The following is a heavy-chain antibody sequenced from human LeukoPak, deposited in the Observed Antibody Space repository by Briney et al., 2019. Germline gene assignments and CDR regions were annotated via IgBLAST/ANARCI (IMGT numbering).Heavy chain of an antibody. D-gene: IGHD5-18*01. V-gene: IGHV4-59*01. CDR2: IYYSGST. Sequence: PSETLSLTCTASGGSISSYYLRWIRQPPGKGLEWIGYIYYSGSTNYNPSLKSRVTISVDTSKNQFSLKLSSVTAADTAVYYCARGSGYSYGYDAFDIWGQGTMVTVSS. CDR3: ARGSGYSYGYDAFDI. CDR1: GGSISSYY. J-gene: IGHJ3*02.